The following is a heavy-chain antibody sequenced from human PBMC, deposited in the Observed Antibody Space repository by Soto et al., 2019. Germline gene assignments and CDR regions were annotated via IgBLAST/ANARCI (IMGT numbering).Heavy chain of an antibody. V-gene: IGHV4-59*01. Sequence: SETLSLTCTVSGGSISSYYWSWIRQPPGKGLEWIGYIYYSGSTNYNPSLKSRVTISVDTSKNQFSLKLSSVTAADTAVYCCARALYYGSGSYPNEFYFDQWGPGNLVTVSS. CDR3: ARALYYGSGSYPNEFYFDQ. J-gene: IGHJ4*02. CDR1: GGSISSYY. D-gene: IGHD3-10*01. CDR2: IYYSGST.